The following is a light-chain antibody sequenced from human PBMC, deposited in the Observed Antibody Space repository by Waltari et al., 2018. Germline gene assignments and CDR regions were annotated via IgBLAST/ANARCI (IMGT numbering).Light chain of an antibody. Sequence: QSALSQPPSASGSPGQSVTISCTGTNSDVGANRYVSWYQQQPGKAPKLLIYEVSKRASGVPDRFSGSKAGNTASLTVSGLQAEDEADYYCASRGASKVFGGGTKLTVL. CDR1: NSDVGANRY. CDR3: ASRGASKV. J-gene: IGLJ2*01. V-gene: IGLV2-8*01. CDR2: EVS.